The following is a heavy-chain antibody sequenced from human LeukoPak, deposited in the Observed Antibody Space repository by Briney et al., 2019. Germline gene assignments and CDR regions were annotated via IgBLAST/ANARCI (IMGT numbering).Heavy chain of an antibody. CDR2: ISSSSSYI. Sequence: GGSLRLSCAASGFTFSSYSMNWVRQAPGKGLEWVSSISSSSSYIYYADSVKGRFTISRDNAKNSLYLQMNSLRAEDTALYYCVKDKGSAWYDSFDIWGQGTMVTVSS. CDR3: VKDKGSAWYDSFDI. D-gene: IGHD6-19*01. J-gene: IGHJ3*02. V-gene: IGHV3-21*04. CDR1: GFTFSSYS.